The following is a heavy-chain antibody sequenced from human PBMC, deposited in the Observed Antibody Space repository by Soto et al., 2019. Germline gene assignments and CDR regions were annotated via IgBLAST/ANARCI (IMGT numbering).Heavy chain of an antibody. D-gene: IGHD2-8*01. CDR1: GFSLSTYA. J-gene: IGHJ6*03. CDR2: ITTSGGNT. V-gene: IGHV3-23*01. Sequence: GGSLGLSCAASGFSLSTYAMSWVRQAPGKGLEWVSTITTSGGNTYYADSVQGRFTISRDNSKNTLYLQMNSLRAEDTAVYYCAGRYCTNGVCYTNYYYYIGVWGKGTTVTVSS. CDR3: AGRYCTNGVCYTNYYYYIGV.